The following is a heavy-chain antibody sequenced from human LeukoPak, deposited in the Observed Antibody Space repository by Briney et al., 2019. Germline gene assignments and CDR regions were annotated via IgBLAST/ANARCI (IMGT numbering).Heavy chain of an antibody. CDR1: GFIFSTYD. Sequence: GGSLRLSCATSGFIFSTYDMHWVRQAPGKGLEWVAVISREGGIAYHADSVKGRFTISRDNSKNTLYLQMKSLRADDTAVYYCARHFTTGSIDYWGQGNLVTVSS. V-gene: IGHV3-30-3*01. J-gene: IGHJ4*02. D-gene: IGHD3-9*01. CDR2: ISREGGIA. CDR3: ARHFTTGSIDY.